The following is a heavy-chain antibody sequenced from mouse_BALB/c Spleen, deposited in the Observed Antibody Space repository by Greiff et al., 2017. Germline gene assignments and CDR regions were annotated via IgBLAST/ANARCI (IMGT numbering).Heavy chain of an antibody. V-gene: IGHV1-69*02. D-gene: IGHD2-4*01. CDR3: ARRVSDYYFDY. CDR1: GYTFTSYW. J-gene: IGHJ2*01. Sequence: VQLQQPGAELVKPGASVKLSCKASGYTFTSYWMHWVKQRPGQGLEWIGEIDPSDSYTNYNQKFKGKATLTVDKSSSTAYMQLSSLTSEDSAVYYCARRVSDYYFDYWGQGTTLTVSS. CDR2: IDPSDSYT.